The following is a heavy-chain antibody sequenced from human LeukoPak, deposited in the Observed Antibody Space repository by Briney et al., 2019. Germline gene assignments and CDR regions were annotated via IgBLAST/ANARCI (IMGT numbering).Heavy chain of an antibody. J-gene: IGHJ4*02. V-gene: IGHV3-9*01. CDR2: ITWNSDNI. CDR1: GFTFDDYA. D-gene: IGHD1-26*01. CDR3: AKGRIVGATSVDY. Sequence: GGSLRLSCAASGFTFDDYAMHWVRQAPGKGLEWVSGITWNSDNIEYADSVKGRFTISRDNFKNTLYLQMNSLRAEDTAVYYCAKGRIVGATSVDYWGQGTLVTVSS.